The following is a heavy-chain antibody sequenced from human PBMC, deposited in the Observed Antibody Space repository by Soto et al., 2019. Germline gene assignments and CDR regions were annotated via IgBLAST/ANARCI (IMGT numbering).Heavy chain of an antibody. J-gene: IGHJ5*02. D-gene: IGHD2-15*01. CDR1: GYTFTSYG. CDR2: ISAYNGNT. CDR3: ARVGIVVVAAPWLDP. Sequence: ASVKVSCKASGYTFTSYGISWVRQAPGQGLEWMGWISAYNGNTNYAQKLQGRVTMTTDTSTSTAYMELRSLRSDDTAMNYCARVGIVVVAAPWLDPWGQGTLVTVSS. V-gene: IGHV1-18*01.